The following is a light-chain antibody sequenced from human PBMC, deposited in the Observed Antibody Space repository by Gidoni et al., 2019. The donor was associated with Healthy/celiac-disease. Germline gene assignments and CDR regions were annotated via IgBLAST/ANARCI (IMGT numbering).Light chain of an antibody. V-gene: IGKV3-11*01. Sequence: EIVLTQSPATLSLPPGERATLPCRASQSVSSYLAWYQQKPGQAPRLLIYDASSRATGIPARFSGSGSGTDFTLTISSLEPEDFAVYYCQQRSNWPLTFGGGTKVEIK. J-gene: IGKJ4*01. CDR2: DAS. CDR3: QQRSNWPLT. CDR1: QSVSSY.